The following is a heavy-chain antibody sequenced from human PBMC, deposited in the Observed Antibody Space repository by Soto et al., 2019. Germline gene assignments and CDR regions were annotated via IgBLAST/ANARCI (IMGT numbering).Heavy chain of an antibody. V-gene: IGHV4-61*01. CDR3: AGVLAEVSGWHLFDY. J-gene: IGHJ4*02. CDR2: IYYSGST. Sequence: QVQLQESGPGLVKPSETLSLTCTVSGGSVSSGSYYWSWIRQPPGKGLEWIGYIYYSGSTNHTPSPQSRVIISVNTSKNQCALKLSSVTAADTAVYYCAGVLAEVSGWHLFDYWGQGTLVTVSS. CDR1: GGSVSSGSYY. D-gene: IGHD6-19*01.